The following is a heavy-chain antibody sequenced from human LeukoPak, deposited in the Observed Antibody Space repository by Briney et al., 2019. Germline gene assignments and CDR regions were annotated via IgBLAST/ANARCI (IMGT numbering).Heavy chain of an antibody. V-gene: IGHV1-2*02. CDR2: INPNSGDT. CDR3: ARARVSGSYYREYYFDY. J-gene: IGHJ4*02. D-gene: IGHD1-26*01. CDR1: GYTFTSYD. Sequence: ASVKVSCKASGYTFTSYDINWVRQATGQGLEWMGWINPNSGDTNYAQKFQGRVTMTRDTSISAAYMELRSLRSDDTAVYYCARARVSGSYYREYYFDYWGQGTLVTVSS.